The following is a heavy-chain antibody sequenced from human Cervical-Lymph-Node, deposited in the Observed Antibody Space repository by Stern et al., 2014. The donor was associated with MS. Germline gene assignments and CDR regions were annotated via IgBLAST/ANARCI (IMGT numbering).Heavy chain of an antibody. CDR2: IYYSGST. D-gene: IGHD3-22*01. J-gene: IGHJ4*02. V-gene: IGHV4-59*01. CDR1: GGSISSYY. CDR3: ARVKNYYDSSGYYYTLYFDY. Sequence: QLQLQESGPGLVKPSETLSLTCTVSGGSISSYYWSWIRQPPGKGLEWIGYIYYSGSTNYNPSLKSRVTISVDTSKNQFSLKLSSVTAADTAVYYCARVKNYYDSSGYYYTLYFDYWGQGTLVTVSS.